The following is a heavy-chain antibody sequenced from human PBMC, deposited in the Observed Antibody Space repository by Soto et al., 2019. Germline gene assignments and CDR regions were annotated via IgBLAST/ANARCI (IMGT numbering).Heavy chain of an antibody. CDR1: GGSFSGYY. D-gene: IGHD1-7*01. V-gene: IGHV4-34*01. CDR3: ARSITGTTYYYYYYMDV. Sequence: SETLSLTCAVYGGSFSGYYWSWIRQPPGKGLEWIGEINHSGSTNYNPSLKSRVTISVDTSKNQFPLKLSSVTAADTAVYYCARSITGTTYYYYYYMDVWGKGTTVTVSS. CDR2: INHSGST. J-gene: IGHJ6*03.